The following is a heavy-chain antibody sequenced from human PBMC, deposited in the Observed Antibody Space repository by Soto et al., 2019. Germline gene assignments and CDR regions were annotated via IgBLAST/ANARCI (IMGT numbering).Heavy chain of an antibody. J-gene: IGHJ4*02. CDR3: AKDDVSGDGLWLVSD. Sequence: GGSLRLSCAASGFSFSKYAMIWFREAPGKGQEWVSGITGSGLTIEYSASVKGRFTISRDNSKNTVYLQMNSLRADDTAIYYCAKDDVSGDGLWLVSDWGQGTPVTVSS. CDR1: GFSFSKYA. D-gene: IGHD2-21*02. V-gene: IGHV3-23*01. CDR2: ITGSGLTI.